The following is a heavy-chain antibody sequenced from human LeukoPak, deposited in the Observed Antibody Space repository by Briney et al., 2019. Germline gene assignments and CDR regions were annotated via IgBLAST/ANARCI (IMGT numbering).Heavy chain of an antibody. D-gene: IGHD1-26*01. CDR2: IYYSGST. CDR3: ARGGSSQPVVDY. Sequence: NPSETLSLTCTVSAGSLSSYYWSWIRQPPWKGLEWIGYIYYSGSTNYNPSLKSRVTISVDTSKNQFSLKLSSVTAADTAVYYCARGGSSQPVVDYWGQGTLVTVSS. V-gene: IGHV4-59*01. J-gene: IGHJ4*02. CDR1: AGSLSSYY.